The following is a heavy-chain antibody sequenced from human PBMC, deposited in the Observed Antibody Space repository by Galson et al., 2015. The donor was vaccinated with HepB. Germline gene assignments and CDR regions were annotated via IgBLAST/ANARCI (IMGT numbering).Heavy chain of an antibody. V-gene: IGHV3-53*04. D-gene: IGHD6-19*01. CDR2: IYSGSST. CDR3: ARDKGSGWYYYYGMDV. CDR1: GFTVSSNY. J-gene: IGHJ6*02. Sequence: SLRLSCAASGFTVSSNYMSWVRQAPGKGLEWVSVIYSGSSTYYADSVKGRFTISRHNSKNTLYLQMNSLRAEDTAVYYCARDKGSGWYYYYGMDVWGQGTTVTVSS.